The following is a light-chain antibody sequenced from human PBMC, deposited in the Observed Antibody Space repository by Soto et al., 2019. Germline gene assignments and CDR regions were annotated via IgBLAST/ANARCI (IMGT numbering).Light chain of an antibody. CDR2: GAS. Sequence: IQLTQSPSSLSASVGDRVTITCRASQGVRSYLAWFQQRPGKAPKLLIFGASPLQNGVPARFSGGGFGKEFTLTITSLQPEDFATYYCHQVYTYPRTFGQGTKVEIK. CDR1: QGVRSY. J-gene: IGKJ1*01. V-gene: IGKV1-9*01. CDR3: HQVYTYPRT.